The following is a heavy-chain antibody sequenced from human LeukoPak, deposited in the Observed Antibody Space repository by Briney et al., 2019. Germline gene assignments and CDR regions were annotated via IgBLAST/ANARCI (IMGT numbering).Heavy chain of an antibody. Sequence: SETLSLTCTVSGGSISSYYWSWIRQPPGKGLEWIGHIYYSGSTNYNPSLKSRVTISVDTSKNQFSLTLSSVTAADTAVYYCARGGLKTMVRGVIIPFFDYWGQGTLVTVSS. CDR2: IYYSGST. J-gene: IGHJ4*02. D-gene: IGHD3-10*01. CDR1: GGSISSYY. V-gene: IGHV4-59*01. CDR3: ARGGLKTMVRGVIIPFFDY.